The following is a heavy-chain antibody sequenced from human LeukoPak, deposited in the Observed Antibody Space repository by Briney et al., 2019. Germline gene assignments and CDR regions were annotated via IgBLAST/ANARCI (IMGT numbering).Heavy chain of an antibody. V-gene: IGHV1-69*04. CDR2: IIPILGIA. CDR3: ARDEELYYYDSSGYGRRDNFDY. D-gene: IGHD3-22*01. CDR1: GGTFSSYA. Sequence: ASVKVSCKASGGTFSSYAISWVRQAPGQGLEWMGRIIPILGIANYAQKFQGRVTITADKSTSTAYMELSSLRSEDTAVYYCARDEELYYYDSSGYGRRDNFDYWGQGTLVTVSS. J-gene: IGHJ4*02.